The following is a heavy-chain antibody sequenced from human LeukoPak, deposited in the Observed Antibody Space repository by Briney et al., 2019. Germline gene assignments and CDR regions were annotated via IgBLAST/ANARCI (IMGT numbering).Heavy chain of an antibody. CDR3: ARDAPHFGGHEAFDI. D-gene: IGHD3-10*01. V-gene: IGHV4-61*02. CDR1: GGSISSGSYY. CDR2: IYTSGST. J-gene: IGHJ3*02. Sequence: TLSLTCTVSGGSISSGSYYWSWIRQPAGKGLEWIGRIYTSGSTNYNPSLKSRVTISVDTSKNQFSLKLSSVTAADTAVYYCARDAPHFGGHEAFDIWGQGTMVTVSS.